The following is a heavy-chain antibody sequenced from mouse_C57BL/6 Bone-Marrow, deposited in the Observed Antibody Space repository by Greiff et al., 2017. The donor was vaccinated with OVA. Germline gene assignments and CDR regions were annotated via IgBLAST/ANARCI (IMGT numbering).Heavy chain of an antibody. V-gene: IGHV14-2*01. CDR3: ARGYGNLAWCAY. Sequence: EVQLQQSGAELVKPGASVKLSCTASGFNIKDYYMHWVKQRTEQGLEWIGRIDPEDGETKYAPNFQGQATITADTSSNTAYLQLSSLTSEDTAVYYCARGYGNLAWCAYWGQGTLVTVSA. D-gene: IGHD2-10*02. CDR2: IDPEDGET. J-gene: IGHJ3*01. CDR1: GFNIKDYY.